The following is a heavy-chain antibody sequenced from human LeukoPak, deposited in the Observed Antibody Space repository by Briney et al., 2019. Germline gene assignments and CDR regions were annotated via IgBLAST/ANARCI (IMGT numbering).Heavy chain of an antibody. D-gene: IGHD6-13*01. V-gene: IGHV3-23*01. CDR3: AKDQVAAAGTFDY. J-gene: IGHJ4*02. Sequence: GGSLRLSCAASGFTFSSYDMHWVRQATGKGLEWVSAISGSGGSTYYADSVKGRFTTSRDNSKNTLYLQMNSLRAEDTAVYYCAKDQVAAAGTFDYWGQGTLVTVSS. CDR2: ISGSGGST. CDR1: GFTFSSYD.